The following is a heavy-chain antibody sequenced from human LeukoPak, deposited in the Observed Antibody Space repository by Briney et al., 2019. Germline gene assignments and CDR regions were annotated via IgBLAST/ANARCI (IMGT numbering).Heavy chain of an antibody. CDR1: GYTFTSYA. CDR2: INADTGNT. Sequence: GASVKVSCKASGYTFTSYAMNWVRQAPGQRLEWMGWINADTGNTKCSQEFQGRLTITRDTSASTVYMDLSSLKSEDMAVYYCARSGGSRGTVTPPGDFWGQGTLVTVSS. J-gene: IGHJ4*02. CDR3: ARSGGSRGTVTPPGDF. V-gene: IGHV1-3*03. D-gene: IGHD4-17*01.